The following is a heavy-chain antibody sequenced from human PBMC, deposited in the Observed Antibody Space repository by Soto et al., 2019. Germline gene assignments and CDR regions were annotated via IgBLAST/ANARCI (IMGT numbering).Heavy chain of an antibody. CDR3: ATQEVGGTYVYTFDP. CDR1: GGSITSSSYY. CDR2: IYYSGST. D-gene: IGHD1-26*01. J-gene: IGHJ5*02. V-gene: IGHV4-39*01. Sequence: SETLSLTCTVSGGSITSSSYYWGWIRQPPGKGLEWIGSIYYSGSTYYNPSLKSRVTISVDTSKNQFSLKLSSVTAADTAVYYCATQEVGGTYVYTFDPWGQGTLVTVS.